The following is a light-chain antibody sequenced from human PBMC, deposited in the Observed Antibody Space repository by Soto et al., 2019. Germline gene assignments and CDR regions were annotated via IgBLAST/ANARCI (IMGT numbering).Light chain of an antibody. CDR3: SSYEGSNNFEV. J-gene: IGLJ2*01. CDR2: EVR. Sequence: QSALTQPASVSGSPGQSITISCAGTMRDVGAYNLVSWYQQHPGRAPQLIIYEVRNRPSGISFRFSGSKSGNTASLTVSGLQAEDEADYYCSSYEGSNNFEVFGGGTKLTVL. V-gene: IGLV2-14*01. CDR1: MRDVGAYNL.